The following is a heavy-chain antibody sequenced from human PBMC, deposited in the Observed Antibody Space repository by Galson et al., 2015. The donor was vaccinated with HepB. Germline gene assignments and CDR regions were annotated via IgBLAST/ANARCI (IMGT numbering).Heavy chain of an antibody. J-gene: IGHJ6*02. CDR2: INGDGSIR. CDR1: GSTFRDYW. V-gene: IGHV3-74*01. Sequence: SLRLSCAVSGSTFRDYWINWVRHAPGKGLVWVSRINGDGSIRNYADAVKGRFTISRDNAKNTLYLQMSSLTAEDTAVYYCAKEDYDLLTGYRYYNYGMDVWGQGTTVTVAS. CDR3: AKEDYDLLTGYRYYNYGMDV. D-gene: IGHD3-9*01.